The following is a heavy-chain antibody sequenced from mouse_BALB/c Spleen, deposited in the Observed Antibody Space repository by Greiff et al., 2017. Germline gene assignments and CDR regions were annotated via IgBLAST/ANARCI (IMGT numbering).Heavy chain of an antibody. D-gene: IGHD4-1*01. V-gene: IGHV1S81*02. CDR1: GYTFTSYY. CDR3: TRDWAFAY. J-gene: IGHJ3*01. CDR2: INPSNGGT. Sequence: VKVVESGAELVKPGASVKLSCKASGYTFTSYYMYWVKQRPGQGLEWIGEINPSNGGTNFNEKFKSKATLTVDKSSSTAYMQLSSLTSEDSAVYYCTRDWAFAYWGQGTLVTVSA.